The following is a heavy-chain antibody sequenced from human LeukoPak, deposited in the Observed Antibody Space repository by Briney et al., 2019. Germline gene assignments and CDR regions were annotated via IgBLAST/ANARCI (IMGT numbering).Heavy chain of an antibody. D-gene: IGHD5-18*01. Sequence: GGSLRLSCAASGFTFSSYWMHWVRQAPGKGLVWVSRINSDGSSTAYGDSVKGRFTISRDNAKNTLYLQMNSLRAEDTAVYYCARDAGYRYGYALDYWGQGTLVTVSS. J-gene: IGHJ4*02. CDR2: INSDGSST. CDR1: GFTFSSYW. V-gene: IGHV3-74*01. CDR3: ARDAGYRYGYALDY.